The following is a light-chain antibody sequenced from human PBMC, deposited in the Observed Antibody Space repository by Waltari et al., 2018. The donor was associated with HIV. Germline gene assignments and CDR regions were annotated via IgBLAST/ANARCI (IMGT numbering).Light chain of an antibody. J-gene: IGLJ1*01. Sequence: ELTQAPDVSVALGQTVKITCQGDSLRRHYASWYRQKPGQAPVVVIYGKNSRPSGIPDRFAASGSGNTAYLTISATQAEDAGTYFCSSRDSSGDQRVFGPGTWVAV. CDR3: SSRDSSGDQRV. CDR1: SLRRHY. V-gene: IGLV3-19*01. CDR2: GKN.